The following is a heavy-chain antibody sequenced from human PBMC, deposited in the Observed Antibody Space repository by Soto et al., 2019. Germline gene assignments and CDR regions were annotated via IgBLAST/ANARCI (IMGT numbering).Heavy chain of an antibody. CDR3: AREDGSGNNAYYYGMDV. Sequence: SETLSLTCTVSGGSISSYYWSWIRQPPGKGLEWIGYIYYSGSTNYNPSLKSRVTISVDTSKNQFSLRLSSVTAADTAVYYCAREDGSGNNAYYYGMDVWGQGTTVTVSS. CDR2: IYYSGST. J-gene: IGHJ6*02. CDR1: GGSISSYY. V-gene: IGHV4-59*01. D-gene: IGHD3-10*01.